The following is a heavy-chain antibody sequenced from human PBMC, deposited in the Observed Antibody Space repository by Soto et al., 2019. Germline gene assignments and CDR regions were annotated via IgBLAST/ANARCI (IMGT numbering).Heavy chain of an antibody. CDR1: GGSISSGGYY. J-gene: IGHJ5*02. CDR3: ARGLYGSGSYDSSNWFDP. D-gene: IGHD3-10*01. V-gene: IGHV4-31*03. Sequence: SETLSLTCTVSGGSISSGGYYWSWIRQHPGKGLEWIGYIYYSGSTYYNPSLKSRVTIPVDTSKNQLSLKLSSVTAADTAVYYCARGLYGSGSYDSSNWFDPWGQGTRGTSSA. CDR2: IYYSGST.